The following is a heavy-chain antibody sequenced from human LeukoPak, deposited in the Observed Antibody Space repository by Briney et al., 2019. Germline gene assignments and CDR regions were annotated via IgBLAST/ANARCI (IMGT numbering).Heavy chain of an antibody. D-gene: IGHD3-22*01. Sequence: ASVKVSCKASGYTFTGYYMHWVRQAPGQGLEWMGWINPNSGGTNYAQKFQGRVTMTRDTSISAAYMELSRLRSDDTAVYYCACDSSGYHWGYYFDYWGQGTLVTVSS. CDR2: INPNSGGT. V-gene: IGHV1-2*02. CDR3: ACDSSGYHWGYYFDY. J-gene: IGHJ4*02. CDR1: GYTFTGYY.